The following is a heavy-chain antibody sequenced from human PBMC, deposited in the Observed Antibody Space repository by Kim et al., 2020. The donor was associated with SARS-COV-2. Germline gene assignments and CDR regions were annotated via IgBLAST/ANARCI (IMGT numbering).Heavy chain of an antibody. CDR3: ARVDARSLIFHL. V-gene: IGHV4-4*02. CDR2: FYHSGST. Sequence: SETLSLTCTVSGGSISSFIWWSWVRQPPGQGLEWIGGFYHSGSTSYNPSPKSRVTMSLDKSKNQFSLRLSSVTAADTAVYSCARVDARSLIFHLWGQGTLVTVSS. J-gene: IGHJ5*02. CDR1: GGSISSFIW. D-gene: IGHD3-16*02.